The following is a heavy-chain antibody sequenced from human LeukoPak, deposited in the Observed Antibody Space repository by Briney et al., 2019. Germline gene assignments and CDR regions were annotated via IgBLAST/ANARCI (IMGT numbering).Heavy chain of an antibody. Sequence: ASVKVSCKASGYTFTSYGISWVRQAPGQGLEWMGWISAYNGNTNYAQKLQGRVTMTTDTSTSTAYMELRSLRSDDTAVYYCAKAPRSSGASENNWFDPWGQGTLVTVSS. CDR1: GYTFTSYG. J-gene: IGHJ5*02. CDR3: AKAPRSSGASENNWFDP. D-gene: IGHD1-26*01. V-gene: IGHV1-18*01. CDR2: ISAYNGNT.